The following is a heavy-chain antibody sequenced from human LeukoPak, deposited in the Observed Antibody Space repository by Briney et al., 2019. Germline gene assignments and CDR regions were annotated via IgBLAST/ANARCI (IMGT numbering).Heavy chain of an antibody. Sequence: SETLSLTCTVSGGSISSSSYYWGWIRQPPGKGLEWIGSIYYSGSTYYNPSLKSRVTISVDTSKNQFSLKLSSVTAADTAVYYCARTNQIRHYYGSGKGWFDPWGQGTLVTVSS. CDR2: IYYSGST. D-gene: IGHD3-10*01. CDR3: ARTNQIRHYYGSGKGWFDP. J-gene: IGHJ5*02. V-gene: IGHV4-39*01. CDR1: GGSISSSSYY.